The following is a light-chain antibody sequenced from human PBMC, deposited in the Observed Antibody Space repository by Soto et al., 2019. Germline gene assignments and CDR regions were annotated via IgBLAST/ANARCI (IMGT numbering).Light chain of an antibody. CDR2: EVN. J-gene: IGLJ2*01. CDR1: SSDVGSYNL. CDR3: CSYAGSSIFV. Sequence: QSALTQPASVSGSPGQSITLSCTGTSSDVGSYNLVSWYQQLPGKAPILIIYEVNEPPSGISKRFSGSKSGNTAPLTISGLQGEDEADYYCCSYAGSSIFVFGGGTKLTVL. V-gene: IGLV2-23*02.